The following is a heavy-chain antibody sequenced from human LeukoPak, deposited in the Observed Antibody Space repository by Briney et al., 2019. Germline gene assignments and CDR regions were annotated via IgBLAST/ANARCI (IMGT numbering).Heavy chain of an antibody. J-gene: IGHJ4*02. V-gene: IGHV1-18*01. CDR2: ISAYNGNT. CDR1: GYTFTSYG. D-gene: IGHD3-22*01. CDR3: AKSPYYDSSGYFPYYFDY. Sequence: ASVKVSCKASGYTFTSYGTSWVRQAPGQGLEWMGWISAYNGNTNYAQKFQGRVTITADESTSTAYMELSSLRSEDTAVYYCAKSPYYDSSGYFPYYFDYWGQGTLVTVSS.